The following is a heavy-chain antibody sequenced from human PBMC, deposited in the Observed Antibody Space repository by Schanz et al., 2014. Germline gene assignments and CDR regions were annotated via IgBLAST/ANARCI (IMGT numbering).Heavy chain of an antibody. J-gene: IGHJ4*02. Sequence: QVQLVQSGAEVKKPGSSMKVSCKASGGTFNSYTINWVRQAPGQGLEWMGRIITILGIANYAQKFQGRVTITADRSTSTAYMELSSLRSEDTAVYYCARGYGDSPSDFWGQGTLVTVSS. CDR3: ARGYGDSPSDF. V-gene: IGHV1-69*02. CDR2: IITILGIA. CDR1: GGTFNSYT. D-gene: IGHD4-17*01.